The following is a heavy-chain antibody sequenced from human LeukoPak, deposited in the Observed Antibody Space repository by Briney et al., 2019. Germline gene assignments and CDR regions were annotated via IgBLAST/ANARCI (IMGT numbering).Heavy chain of an antibody. CDR2: ISWNSGSI. V-gene: IGHV3-9*01. CDR1: GFTFDDYA. D-gene: IGHD3-10*01. CDR3: AKGVGTMVRGVMGN. Sequence: TGGSLRLSCAASGFTFDDYAMHWVRQAPGKGLEWVSGISWNSGSIGYADSVKGRFTISRDNAKSSLYLQMNSLRAEDTALYYCAKGVGTMVRGVMGNWGQGTLVTVSS. J-gene: IGHJ4*02.